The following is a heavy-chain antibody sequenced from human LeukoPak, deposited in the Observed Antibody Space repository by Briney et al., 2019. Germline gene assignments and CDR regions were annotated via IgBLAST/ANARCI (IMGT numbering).Heavy chain of an antibody. D-gene: IGHD6-19*01. V-gene: IGHV3-30-3*01. Sequence: PGGSLRLSCAASGIAFSTYAMSWVRQAPGKGLEWVAVISYDGSNKYYADSVKGRFTISRDNSKNTLYLQMNSLRAEDTAVYYCARAPVAGFDYWGQGTLVTVSS. CDR3: ARAPVAGFDY. CDR1: GIAFSTYA. J-gene: IGHJ4*02. CDR2: ISYDGSNK.